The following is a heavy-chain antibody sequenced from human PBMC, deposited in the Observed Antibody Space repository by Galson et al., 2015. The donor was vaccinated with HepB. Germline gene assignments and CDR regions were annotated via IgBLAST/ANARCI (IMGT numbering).Heavy chain of an antibody. Sequence: SLRLSCAASGFSVSNIYINWVRQAPGKGLEWVSVIYSGGDTYYADAVKGRFTTSRDNSKNTVFLQMNSLRAEDTAVYFCARESRNLLWFGESSDYSGMDVWGQGTTVTVS. J-gene: IGHJ6*02. CDR1: GFSVSNIY. CDR3: ARESRNLLWFGESSDYSGMDV. V-gene: IGHV3-53*01. D-gene: IGHD3-10*01. CDR2: IYSGGDT.